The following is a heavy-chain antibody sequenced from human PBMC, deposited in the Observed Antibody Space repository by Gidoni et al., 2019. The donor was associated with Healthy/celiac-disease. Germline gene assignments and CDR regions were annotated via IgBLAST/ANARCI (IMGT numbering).Heavy chain of an antibody. Sequence: EVQLLQSGAELNKPSESLKLSCTGSVYSFTSYWSGWVRQRPGKGLEWMGIIYHGDADTRYSPSCQGQVTISADKSISTGYLQWSSLKASDTAMYYCARNMVRGVTLNPGNWWFDPWGQGTLVTVSS. CDR1: VYSFTSYW. J-gene: IGHJ5*02. CDR2: IYHGDADT. V-gene: IGHV5-51*01. D-gene: IGHD3-10*01. CDR3: ARNMVRGVTLNPGNWWFDP.